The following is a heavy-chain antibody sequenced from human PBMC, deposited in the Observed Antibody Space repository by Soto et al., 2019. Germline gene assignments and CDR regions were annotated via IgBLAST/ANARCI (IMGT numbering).Heavy chain of an antibody. Sequence: EVQLVESGGGLVQPGGSLRLSCAASGFTFSSYSMNWVRQAPGKGLEWISYIRSGGSPIYYADSVKGRFTISRDNAKESLYLQMNSLRDEDTAVYYCARDPHSLDYWGQGTLVTVAS. J-gene: IGHJ4*02. CDR3: ARDPHSLDY. CDR1: GFTFSSYS. CDR2: IRSGGSPI. V-gene: IGHV3-48*02.